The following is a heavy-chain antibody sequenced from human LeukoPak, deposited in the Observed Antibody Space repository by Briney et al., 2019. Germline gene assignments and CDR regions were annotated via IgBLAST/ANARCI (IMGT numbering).Heavy chain of an antibody. V-gene: IGHV1-8*01. CDR2: MNPNSGNT. CDR3: ARTYGYRNCFDP. Sequence: ASVKVSCKASGYSFTSYDINWVRQATGQGLEWMGWMNPNSGNTGYAQKLQGRVTMTRNTSISTAYMELSSLRSEDTAVYYCARTYGYRNCFDPWGQGTLVTVSS. CDR1: GYSFTSYD. D-gene: IGHD2-15*01. J-gene: IGHJ5*02.